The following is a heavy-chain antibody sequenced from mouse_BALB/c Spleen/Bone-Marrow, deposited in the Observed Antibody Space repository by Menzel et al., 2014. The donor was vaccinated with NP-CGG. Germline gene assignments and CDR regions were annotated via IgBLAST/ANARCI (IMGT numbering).Heavy chain of an antibody. Sequence: QVQLQQSGAELMKPGASVKISCKATGYTFSNYWIDWVKQRPGHGLEWIGEILPGSGTAYYNEKFKGKATLTADTSSNTAYMQLSTLKSEDCALYYCARASVVQYYFDFWGQGTTLTVSS. CDR1: GYTFSNYW. CDR2: ILPGSGTA. J-gene: IGHJ2*01. D-gene: IGHD1-1*01. CDR3: ARASVVQYYFDF. V-gene: IGHV1-9*01.